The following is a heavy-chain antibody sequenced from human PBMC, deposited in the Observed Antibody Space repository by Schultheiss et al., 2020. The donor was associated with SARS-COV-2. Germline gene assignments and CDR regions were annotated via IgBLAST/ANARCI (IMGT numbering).Heavy chain of an antibody. J-gene: IGHJ4*02. CDR3: ASNTNYYDSSGYWRY. V-gene: IGHV3-30*19. CDR1: GFTFSTYG. CDR2: ISYDGSNK. D-gene: IGHD3-22*01. Sequence: GESLKISCVASGFTFSTYGMHWVRQAPGKGLEWVAVISYDGSNKYYADSVKGRFTISRDNSKNTLYLQMNSLRAEDTAVYYCASNTNYYDSSGYWRYWGQGTLVTVSS.